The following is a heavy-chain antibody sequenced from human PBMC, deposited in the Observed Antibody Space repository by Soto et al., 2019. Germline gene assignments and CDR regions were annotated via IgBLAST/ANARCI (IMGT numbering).Heavy chain of an antibody. D-gene: IGHD2-21*02. V-gene: IGHV3-21*01. J-gene: IGHJ3*02. CDR1: GFTFSSYS. Sequence: EVQLVESGGGLVKPGGSLRLSCAASGFTFSSYSMNWVRQAPGKGLEWVSSISSSSSYIYYADSVKGRFTISRDNAKNTLYLQMNSLGAEDTAVYYCARDLTSDCGGDCRNGAFDILGQGTMVTVSS. CDR2: ISSSSSYI. CDR3: ARDLTSDCGGDCRNGAFDI.